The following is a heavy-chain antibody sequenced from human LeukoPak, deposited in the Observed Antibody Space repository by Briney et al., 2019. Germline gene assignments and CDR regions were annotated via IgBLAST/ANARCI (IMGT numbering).Heavy chain of an antibody. Sequence: ASVKVSCKASGYTFTSCYMHWVRQAPGQGLEWMGIINPSGGSTSYAQKFQGRVTMTRDTSTSTVYTELSSLRSEDTAVYYCARESPIVGATDPGFDYWGQGTLVTVSS. CDR2: INPSGGST. CDR3: ARESPIVGATDPGFDY. J-gene: IGHJ4*02. V-gene: IGHV1-46*03. CDR1: GYTFTSCY. D-gene: IGHD1-26*01.